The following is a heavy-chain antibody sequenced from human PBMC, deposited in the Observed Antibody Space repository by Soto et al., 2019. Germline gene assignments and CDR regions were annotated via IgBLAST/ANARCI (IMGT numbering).Heavy chain of an antibody. D-gene: IGHD4-17*01. CDR2: IYWYDDK. V-gene: IGHV2-5*01. CDR1: GFSLRNSGVG. Sequence: QITLKESGPTLVKPTQTLTLTCTFPGFSLRNSGVGVGWTRQPPGKALEWLALIYWYDDKRYSPSLKSRLTITKDTSKNQVVLTMTNMDPVDTATYYCAHLTTGGFYFDYWGQGTLVTVSS. J-gene: IGHJ4*02. CDR3: AHLTTGGFYFDY.